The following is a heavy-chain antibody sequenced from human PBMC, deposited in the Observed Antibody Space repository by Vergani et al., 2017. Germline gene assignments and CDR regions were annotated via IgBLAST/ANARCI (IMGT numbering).Heavy chain of an antibody. V-gene: IGHV1-2*02. CDR3: ARDYGGNSELGRDYYYMDV. D-gene: IGHD4-23*01. Sequence: QVQLVQSGAEVKKPGASVKVSCKASGYTFTGYYMHWVRQAPGQGLEWMGWINPNSGGTNYAQKFQGRVTMTRDTSISTAYMELSRLRSDDTAVYYCARDYGGNSELGRDYYYMDVWGKGTTVTVSS. CDR1: GYTFTGYY. J-gene: IGHJ6*03. CDR2: INPNSGGT.